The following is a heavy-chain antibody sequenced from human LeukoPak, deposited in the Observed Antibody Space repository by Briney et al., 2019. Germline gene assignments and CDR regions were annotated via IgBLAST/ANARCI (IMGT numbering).Heavy chain of an antibody. V-gene: IGHV4-59*01. Sequence: SETLSLTCTVSGGSISSYYWSWIRQPPGKGLEWIGYIYYSGSTNYNPSLKSRVTISVDTSKNQFSLKLSSVTAADTAVYYCARLRFGEFLLRRNYYYYMDVWGKGTTVTVSS. J-gene: IGHJ6*03. CDR2: IYYSGST. CDR1: GGSISSYY. CDR3: ARLRFGEFLLRRNYYYYMDV. D-gene: IGHD3-10*01.